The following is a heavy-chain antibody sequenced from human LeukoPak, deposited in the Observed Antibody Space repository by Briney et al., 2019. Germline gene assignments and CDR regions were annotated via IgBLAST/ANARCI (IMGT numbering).Heavy chain of an antibody. Sequence: SETLSLTCTVSGGSISSSSYYWGWIRQPPGKGLEWIGSIYYSGSTYYNPSLKSRVTISVDTSKNQFSLKLSSVTAADTAVYYCARHFAEDIVVVPAAINYWGQGTLVTVPS. CDR2: IYYSGST. J-gene: IGHJ4*02. V-gene: IGHV4-39*01. CDR1: GGSISSSSYY. CDR3: ARHFAEDIVVVPAAINY. D-gene: IGHD2-2*01.